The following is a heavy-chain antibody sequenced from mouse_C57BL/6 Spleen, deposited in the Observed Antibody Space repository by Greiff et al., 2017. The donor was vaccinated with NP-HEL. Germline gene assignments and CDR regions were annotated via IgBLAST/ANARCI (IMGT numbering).Heavy chain of an antibody. J-gene: IGHJ4*01. CDR2: ISYDGSN. Sequence: EVKLQESVPGLVKPSQSLSLTCSVTGYSITSGYYWNWIRQFPGNKLEWMGYISYDGSNNYNPSLKNRISITRDTSKNQFFLKLNSVTTEDTATYYCARDREYDYDGAMDYWGQGTSVTVSS. V-gene: IGHV3-6*01. CDR3: ARDREYDYDGAMDY. CDR1: GYSITSGYY. D-gene: IGHD2-4*01.